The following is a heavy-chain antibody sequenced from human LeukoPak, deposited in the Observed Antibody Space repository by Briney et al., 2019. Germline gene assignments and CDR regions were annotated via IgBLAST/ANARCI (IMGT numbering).Heavy chain of an antibody. J-gene: IGHJ2*01. D-gene: IGHD1-26*01. Sequence: HAGGSLRLSCAASGFTFSSYAMHWVRQAPGKGLEWVSGISWNSGSIGYADSVKGRFTISRDNAKNSLYLQMNSLRAEDMALYFCAKDMGAMGNWYFDLWGRGTLVTVSS. CDR3: AKDMGAMGNWYFDL. V-gene: IGHV3-9*03. CDR1: GFTFSSYA. CDR2: ISWNSGSI.